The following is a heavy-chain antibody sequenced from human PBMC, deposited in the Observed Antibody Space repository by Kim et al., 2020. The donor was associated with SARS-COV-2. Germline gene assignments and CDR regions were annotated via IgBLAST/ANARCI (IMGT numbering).Heavy chain of an antibody. CDR1: GASISSGNYY. CDR3: ARHPPRSLWFGALGDFDH. D-gene: IGHD3-10*01. J-gene: IGHJ4*02. V-gene: IGHV4-39*01. Sequence: SETLSLTCSVSGASISSGNYYWGWIRQPPGKGLEWIGSIYYTGDTYYNPSLKSRVSISVDTPKNQISLNLRSVTAADTALFYCARHPPRSLWFGALGDFDHWGQGTLVAVSS. CDR2: IYYTGDT.